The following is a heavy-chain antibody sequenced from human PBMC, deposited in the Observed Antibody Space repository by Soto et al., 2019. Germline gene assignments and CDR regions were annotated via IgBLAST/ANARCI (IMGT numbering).Heavy chain of an antibody. CDR3: ASGSSWKPLEDLDV. V-gene: IGHV1-18*01. D-gene: IGHD3-10*01. CDR1: GYTFTSYG. J-gene: IGHJ6*02. CDR2: ISAYNGNT. Sequence: QVQLVQSGAEVKKPGASVKVSCKASGYTFTSYGISWVRQAPGQGLEWMGWISAYNGNTNYAQKLQGRVTMTTGTSTSTKYMELRSMRSEEKAVYSCASGSSWKPLEDLDVWGQGTTVTVSS.